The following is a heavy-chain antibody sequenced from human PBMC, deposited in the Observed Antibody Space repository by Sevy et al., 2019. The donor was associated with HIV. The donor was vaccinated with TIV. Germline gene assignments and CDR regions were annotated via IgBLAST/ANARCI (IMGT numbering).Heavy chain of an antibody. CDR2: ISGSGGST. J-gene: IGHJ6*03. V-gene: IGHV3-23*01. CDR3: AKDRVTAVYYYYMDV. Sequence: GGSLRLSCAASGFTFSSYAMSWVRQAPGKGLEWVSAISGSGGSTYYADSVKGRFTISRDNSKNTLYLQMNSLRDEDTAVYYCAKDRVTAVYYYYMDVWGKGTTVTVSS. D-gene: IGHD6-19*01. CDR1: GFTFSSYA.